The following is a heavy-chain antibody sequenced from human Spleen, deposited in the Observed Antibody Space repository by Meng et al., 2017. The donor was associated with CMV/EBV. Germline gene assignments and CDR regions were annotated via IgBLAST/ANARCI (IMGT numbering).Heavy chain of an antibody. D-gene: IGHD3-10*01. V-gene: IGHV1-8*01. CDR2: MNPNSGNT. CDR1: GYTFTSYD. CDR3: ARTYYYGSGTLAGGDYGMDV. Sequence: ASVKVSCKASGYTFTSYDINWVRQATGQGLEWMGWMNPNSGNTGYAQKFQGRVTMTRNTSMSTAYMELSSLRSEDMAVYYCARTYYYGSGTLAGGDYGMDVWGQGTTVTVSS. J-gene: IGHJ6*02.